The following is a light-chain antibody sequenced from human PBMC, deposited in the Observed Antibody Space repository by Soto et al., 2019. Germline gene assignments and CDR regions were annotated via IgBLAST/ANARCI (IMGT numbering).Light chain of an antibody. V-gene: IGKV1-27*01. CDR3: QKYNSSPLT. CDR2: AAS. CDR1: HVISNY. Sequence: DIQMTQSPSSLSASVGDRVTISCRASHVISNYLAWYQQRPGKVPKLLIYAASSLHSGVPSRFSGSGSGTDFTITISSLQPEDVGTYYCQKYNSSPLTFGGGTKVEIK. J-gene: IGKJ4*01.